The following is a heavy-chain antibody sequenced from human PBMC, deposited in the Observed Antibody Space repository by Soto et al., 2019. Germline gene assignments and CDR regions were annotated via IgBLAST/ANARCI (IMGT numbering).Heavy chain of an antibody. J-gene: IGHJ3*02. CDR2: IVVGSGNT. CDR3: AAGLRTYYYDSSGYYYVEASAFDI. D-gene: IGHD3-22*01. CDR1: GFTFTSSA. Sequence: SVKVSCKASGFTFTSSAVQWVRQARGQRLEWIGWIVVGSGNTNYAQKFQERVTITRDMSTSTAYMELSSLRSEDTAVYYCAAGLRTYYYDSSGYYYVEASAFDIWGQGTRVTVSS. V-gene: IGHV1-58*01.